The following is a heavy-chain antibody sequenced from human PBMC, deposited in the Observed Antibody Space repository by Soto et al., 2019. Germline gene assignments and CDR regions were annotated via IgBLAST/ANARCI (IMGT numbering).Heavy chain of an antibody. CDR2: INHSGST. D-gene: IGHD3-9*01. Sequence: SETLSLTCAVYGGSFSGYYWSWIRQPPGKGLEWIGDINHSGSTNYNPSIKSRITISVDTSKNQFSLKLSSATAADTVVYYCARHRDILTGYHFDYWAQGTLVTVSS. CDR3: ARHRDILTGYHFDY. J-gene: IGHJ4*02. V-gene: IGHV4-34*01. CDR1: GGSFSGYY.